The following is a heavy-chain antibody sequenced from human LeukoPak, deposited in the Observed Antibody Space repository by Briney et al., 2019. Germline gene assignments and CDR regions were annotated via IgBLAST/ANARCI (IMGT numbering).Heavy chain of an antibody. J-gene: IGHJ5*02. Sequence: GGPLRLSCAASGFTFSNYDIHWVRQAPGKALEWVSSIGTADDTYYADSVRGRFSISRENAKNSVYLQMNSLRAGDTAVYFCTRGGGFGVVTNNWFDPWGRGTLVTVSS. D-gene: IGHD3-3*01. V-gene: IGHV3-13*01. CDR3: TRGGGFGVVTNNWFDP. CDR1: GFTFSNYD. CDR2: IGTADDT.